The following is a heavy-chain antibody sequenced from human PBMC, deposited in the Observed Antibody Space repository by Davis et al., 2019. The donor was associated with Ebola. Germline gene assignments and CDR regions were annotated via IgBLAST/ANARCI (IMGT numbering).Heavy chain of an antibody. CDR3: AREPYDSSGYLDY. D-gene: IGHD3-22*01. Sequence: SVKVSCKASGGTFTSYAISWVRQAPGQGLEWMGGIIPIFGTANYAQKFQGRVTITADESTSTAYMELSSLRSEDTAVYYCAREPYDSSGYLDYWGQGTLVTVSS. V-gene: IGHV1-69*13. CDR1: GGTFTSYA. J-gene: IGHJ4*02. CDR2: IIPIFGTA.